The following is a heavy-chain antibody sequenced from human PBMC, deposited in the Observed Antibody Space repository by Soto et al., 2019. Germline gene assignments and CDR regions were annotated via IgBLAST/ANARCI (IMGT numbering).Heavy chain of an antibody. V-gene: IGHV1-3*05. CDR3: ARSSVRWSAGPMGDY. CDR1: GYTFTSYA. Sequence: QVQLVQSGAEEKKPGASVKVSCKASGYTFTSYAMHWVRQAPGQRLEWMGWINAGNGNTKYSQKFQGRVTITRDTSASTAYMELSSLRSEDTAVYYCARSSVRWSAGPMGDYWGQGTLVTVSS. J-gene: IGHJ4*02. D-gene: IGHD2-15*01. CDR2: INAGNGNT.